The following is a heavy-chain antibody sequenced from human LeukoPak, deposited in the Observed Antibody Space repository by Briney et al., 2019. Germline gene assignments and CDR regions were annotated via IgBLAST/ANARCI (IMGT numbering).Heavy chain of an antibody. Sequence: PSETLSLTRTVSGGSISSYYWSWIRQPPGKGLEWIGYIYYSGSTNYNPSLKSRVTISVDTSKNQFSLKLSSVTAADTAVYYCARARHGRAVVFDYWGQGTLVTVSS. V-gene: IGHV4-59*01. CDR3: ARARHGRAVVFDY. J-gene: IGHJ4*02. D-gene: IGHD4-23*01. CDR1: GGSISSYY. CDR2: IYYSGST.